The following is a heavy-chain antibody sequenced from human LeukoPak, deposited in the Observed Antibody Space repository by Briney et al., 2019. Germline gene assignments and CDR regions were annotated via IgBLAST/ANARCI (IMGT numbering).Heavy chain of an antibody. D-gene: IGHD6-19*01. CDR1: GGSISRSNW. J-gene: IGHJ4*02. CDR2: IYHSGST. CDR3: ARSGGIAVAGAFDY. Sequence: SETLSLTCAVSGGSISRSNWWSWVRQPPGKGLEWIGEIYHSGSTNYNPSLKSRVTISVDKSKNQFSLKLSSVTAADTAVYYCARSGGIAVAGAFDYWGQGTLVTVSS. V-gene: IGHV4-4*02.